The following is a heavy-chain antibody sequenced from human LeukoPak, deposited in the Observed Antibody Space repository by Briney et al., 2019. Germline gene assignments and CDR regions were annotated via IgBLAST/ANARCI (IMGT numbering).Heavy chain of an antibody. J-gene: IGHJ4*02. CDR2: INSDGRTT. CDR3: ARDNDYKIDY. Sequence: GGSLRLSCAASGFTFTSYWIHWVRQAPGKGMVWVSSINSDGRTTIYADDVKGRFTISRDNAKNTLYLQMNSLIAEDTAVYYCARDNDYKIDYWGQGTLVTVSS. V-gene: IGHV3-74*01. CDR1: GFTFTSYW. D-gene: IGHD4-11*01.